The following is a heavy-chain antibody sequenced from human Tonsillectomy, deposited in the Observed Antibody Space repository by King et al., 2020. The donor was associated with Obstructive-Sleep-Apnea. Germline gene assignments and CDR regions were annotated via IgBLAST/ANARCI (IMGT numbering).Heavy chain of an antibody. D-gene: IGHD3-10*01. CDR3: ARLQLGSGRSWFDP. J-gene: IGHJ5*02. V-gene: IGHV4-34*01. Sequence: VQLQQWGAGLLKPSETLSLTCAVYGGSFSGYYWSWIRQPPGTGLEYIGEINHSGSTNYNPSLKSRVTISVDTSKNQFSLKLSSVTAADTAVYYCARLQLGSGRSWFDPWGQGALVTVSS. CDR1: GGSFSGYY. CDR2: INHSGST.